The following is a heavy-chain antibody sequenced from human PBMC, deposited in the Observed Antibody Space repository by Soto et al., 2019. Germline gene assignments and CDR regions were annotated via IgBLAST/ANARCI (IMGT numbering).Heavy chain of an antibody. J-gene: IGHJ5*02. V-gene: IGHV1-3*01. CDR1: GYTFTSYA. CDR2: INAGNGNT. CDR3: ARDRPYYYGSGSYYNVPRWFDP. Sequence: GASVKVSCKASGYTFTSYAMHWVRQAPGQRLEWMGWINAGNGNTKYSQKFQGRVTITRDTSASTAYMELSSLRSEDTAVYYCARDRPYYYGSGSYYNVPRWFDPWGQGTLVTVS. D-gene: IGHD3-10*01.